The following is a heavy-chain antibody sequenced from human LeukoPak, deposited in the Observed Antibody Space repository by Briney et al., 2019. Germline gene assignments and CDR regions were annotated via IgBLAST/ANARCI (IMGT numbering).Heavy chain of an antibody. J-gene: IGHJ4*02. CDR3: AKDASGYDFSDFDY. CDR1: GFTFSSYG. Sequence: GGSLRLSYAASGFTFSSYGMHWVRQAPGKGLEWVAFIRYDGSNKYYADSVKGRFTISRDNSKNTLYLQMNSLRAEDTAVYYCAKDASGYDFSDFDYWGQGTLVTVSS. CDR2: IRYDGSNK. D-gene: IGHD5-12*01. V-gene: IGHV3-30*02.